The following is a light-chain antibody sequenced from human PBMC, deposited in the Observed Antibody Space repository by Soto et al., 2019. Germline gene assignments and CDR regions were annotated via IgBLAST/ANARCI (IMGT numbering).Light chain of an antibody. V-gene: IGKV1-5*01. CDR2: HAS. CDR1: QSINSW. CDR3: QQASSFPHT. J-gene: IGKJ2*01. Sequence: DIQMTQSPSTLSASVGDRVTITCRASQSINSWLAWYQQKSGKAPKLLIYHASNLESGVPSRFSGSGFGTEFTLTISSLQPDDFATYYCQQASSFPHTFGQGTKLEIK.